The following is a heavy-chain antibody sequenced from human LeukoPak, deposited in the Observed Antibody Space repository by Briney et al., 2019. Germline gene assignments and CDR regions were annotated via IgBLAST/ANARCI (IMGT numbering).Heavy chain of an antibody. V-gene: IGHV4-30-4*01. Sequence: SETLSLTCTVSGGSISSGDYYWSWIRQPPGKGLEWIGYIYYSGSTYYNPSLKSRVTISVDTSRNQFSLKLSSVTAPDTAVYYCAREGAARNFDYWGQGILVTVSS. J-gene: IGHJ4*02. CDR3: AREGAARNFDY. CDR1: GGSISSGDYY. CDR2: IYYSGST. D-gene: IGHD6-6*01.